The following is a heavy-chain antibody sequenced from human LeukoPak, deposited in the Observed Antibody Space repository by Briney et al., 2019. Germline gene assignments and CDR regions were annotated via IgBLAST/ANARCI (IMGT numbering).Heavy chain of an antibody. CDR3: ARDYYDSSGSPVDP. D-gene: IGHD3-22*01. Sequence: GGSLRLSCIVSGFTLSSYEMTWFRQAPGKGLEWVSCIGYSGSDTHYADSVKGRFTISRDNAKNSLYLQMNSLRAEDTAVYYCARDYYDSSGSPVDPWGQGTLVTVSS. CDR2: IGYSGSDT. V-gene: IGHV3-21*04. CDR1: GFTLSSYE. J-gene: IGHJ5*02.